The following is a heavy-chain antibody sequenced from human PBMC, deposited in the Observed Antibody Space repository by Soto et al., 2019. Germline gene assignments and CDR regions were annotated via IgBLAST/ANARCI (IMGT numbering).Heavy chain of an antibody. V-gene: IGHV1-18*01. Sequence: ASVKVSCNASGYTFTNYGLNWVRQAPGQGLEWMGWISPYNGNTNYAQMLQGRVTMTTDTSTSTAYMELRSLRSDDTAVYYCARTLYGDNVDYWGQGTLVTVSS. CDR1: GYTFTNYG. D-gene: IGHD4-17*01. CDR3: ARTLYGDNVDY. J-gene: IGHJ4*02. CDR2: ISPYNGNT.